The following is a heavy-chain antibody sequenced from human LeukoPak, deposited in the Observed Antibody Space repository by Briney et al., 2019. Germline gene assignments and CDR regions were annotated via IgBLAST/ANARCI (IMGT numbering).Heavy chain of an antibody. D-gene: IGHD2/OR15-2a*01. CDR3: VKDLRSNFMGVLSRYLVY. CDR1: GFTFSSYA. CDR2: ISRNGGST. J-gene: IGHJ4*02. V-gene: IGHV3-64D*09. Sequence: GGSLRLSCTVSGFTFSSYAMHWVRQAPGKGLEYVAAISRNGGSTYYADSVKGRFTISRDNSKNTLYLQMSSLRAEDTAVYLGVKDLRSNFMGVLSRYLVYWGQGTLVTVSS.